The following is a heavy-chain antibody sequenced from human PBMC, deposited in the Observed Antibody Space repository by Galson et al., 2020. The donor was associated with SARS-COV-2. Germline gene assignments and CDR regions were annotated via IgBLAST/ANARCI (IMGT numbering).Heavy chain of an antibody. D-gene: IGHD2-2*01. J-gene: IGHJ6*03. Sequence: SQTLSLSCAISGDSVSSNSAAWNWIRQSPSRGLEWLGRTYYRSRWYNDYAVSVKSRLIINPDTSENQFSLQLNSVTPEDTAVYYCARGSCSSLSCLPGYNYYYMDVWGKGTTVTVSS. CDR2: TYYRSRWYN. CDR3: ARGSCSSLSCLPGYNYYYMDV. V-gene: IGHV6-1*01. CDR1: GDSVSSNSAA.